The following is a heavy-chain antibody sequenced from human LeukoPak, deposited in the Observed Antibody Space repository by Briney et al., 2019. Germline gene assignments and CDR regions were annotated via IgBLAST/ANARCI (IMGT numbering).Heavy chain of an antibody. D-gene: IGHD3-22*01. V-gene: IGHV4-38-2*02. J-gene: IGHJ4*02. CDR3: ARVSWLLRLEFDY. CDR2: IYHSGST. CDR1: GYSISSGYY. Sequence: PSETLSLTCTVSGYSISSGYYWGWIRQPPGKGLEWIGSIYHSGSTYYNPSLKSRVTISVDTSKNQFSLKLSSVTAADTAVYYCARVSWLLRLEFDYWGQGTLVTVSS.